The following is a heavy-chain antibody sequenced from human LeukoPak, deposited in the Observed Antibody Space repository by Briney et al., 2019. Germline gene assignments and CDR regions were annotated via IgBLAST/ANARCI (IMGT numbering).Heavy chain of an antibody. CDR1: GGSFSGYY. J-gene: IGHJ4*02. V-gene: IGHV4-34*01. D-gene: IGHD5-18*01. CDR3: ARGKGIQLWFVSYYFDY. Sequence: NPSETLSLTCAVYGGSFSGYYWSWIRQPPGKGLEWIGEINHSGSTNYNPSLKGRVTISVDTSKNQFSLKLSSVTAADTAVYYCARGKGIQLWFVSYYFDYWGQGTLVTVSS. CDR2: INHSGST.